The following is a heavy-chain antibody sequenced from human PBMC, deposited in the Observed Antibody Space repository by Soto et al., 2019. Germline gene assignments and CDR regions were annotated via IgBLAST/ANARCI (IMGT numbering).Heavy chain of an antibody. V-gene: IGHV3-9*01. CDR3: AKARSTYHYYYYMDV. CDR2: IGWNSGSI. Sequence: EVQLVESGGGLVQPGGSLRLSCAASGFTFDDYAMHWVRQAPGKGLEWVSGIGWNSGSIGYADSVKGRFTISRDKAKNSLFLQMNSLRGEDSAMYYCAKARSTYHYYYYMDVWCNGITVTVSS. CDR1: GFTFDDYA. J-gene: IGHJ6*03. D-gene: IGHD2-2*01.